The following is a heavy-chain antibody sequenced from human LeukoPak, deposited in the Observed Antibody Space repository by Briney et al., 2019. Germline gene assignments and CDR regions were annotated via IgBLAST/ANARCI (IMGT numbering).Heavy chain of an antibody. CDR3: ARDPTRQSALPTYDFDY. CDR1: GFTFSSYA. Sequence: PGGSLRLSCAASGFTFSSYAMHWVRQAPGKGLEWVAVISYDGSNKYYADSVKGRFTISRDNSKNTLYLQMNSLRAEDTAVYYCARDPTRQSALPTYDFDYWGQGTLVTVSS. D-gene: IGHD1-14*01. CDR2: ISYDGSNK. J-gene: IGHJ4*02. V-gene: IGHV3-30*04.